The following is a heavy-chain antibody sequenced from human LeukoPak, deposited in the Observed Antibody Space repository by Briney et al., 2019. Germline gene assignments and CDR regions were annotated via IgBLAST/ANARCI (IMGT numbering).Heavy chain of an antibody. CDR2: INPNSGGT. CDR3: ARFHTSGSYGPQYYMDV. V-gene: IGHV1-2*02. CDR1: GYTFTGFY. D-gene: IGHD5-18*01. Sequence: WASVKVSCKASGYTFTGFYMHWVRQAPGQGLEWMGWINPNSGGTNYAQKFQGRVTMTRDTSISTAYMELSRLRSDDTAVYYCARFHTSGSYGPQYYMDVWGKGTTVTVSS. J-gene: IGHJ6*03.